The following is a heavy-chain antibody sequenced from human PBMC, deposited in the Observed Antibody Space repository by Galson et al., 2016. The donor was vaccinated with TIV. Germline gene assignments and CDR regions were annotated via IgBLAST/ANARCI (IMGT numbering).Heavy chain of an antibody. D-gene: IGHD5-18*01. CDR1: GFPFIHYS. CDR2: FSSSGRFL. J-gene: IGHJ4*02. CDR3: ARVKGDGEYSYGAFEF. V-gene: IGHV3-21*01. Sequence: SLRLSCAGFGFPFIHYSVNWVRQAPGKGLEWVASFSSSGRFLYYADSVKGRFTISKDNAKNSLNLQMNSLRVEDTAVYYCARVKGDGEYSYGAFEFWGQGTQVTVSS.